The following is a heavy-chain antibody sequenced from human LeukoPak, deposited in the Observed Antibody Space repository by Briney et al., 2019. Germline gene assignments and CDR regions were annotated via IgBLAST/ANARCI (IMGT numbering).Heavy chain of an antibody. V-gene: IGHV1-18*04. CDR1: GYTFTGYY. CDR3: ARRGYSSGWYTWFDP. J-gene: IGHJ5*02. CDR2: ISAYNGNT. D-gene: IGHD6-19*01. Sequence: ASVKVSCKASGYTFTGYYMHWVRQAPGQGLEWMGWISAYNGNTNYAQKLQGRVTMTTDTSTSTAYMELRSLRSDDTAVYYCARRGYSSGWYTWFDPWGQGTLVTVSS.